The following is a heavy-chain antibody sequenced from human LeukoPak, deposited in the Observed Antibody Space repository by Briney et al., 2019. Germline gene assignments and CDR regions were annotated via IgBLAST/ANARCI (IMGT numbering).Heavy chain of an antibody. Sequence: ASVTVSCTASGYTFSDYAMHWVRQAPGQRFEWMGWIDAGNGGTRYSQKFQGRVTITRDTSASTAYIELRSLRSEDTAMYYCARGSTSDWPLDHWGQETLVTISS. CDR2: IDAGNGGT. CDR1: GYTFSDYA. V-gene: IGHV1-3*01. J-gene: IGHJ4*02. CDR3: ARGSTSDWPLDH. D-gene: IGHD2-2*01.